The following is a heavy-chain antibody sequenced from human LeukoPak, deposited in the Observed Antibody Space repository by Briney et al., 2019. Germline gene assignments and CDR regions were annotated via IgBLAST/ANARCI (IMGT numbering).Heavy chain of an antibody. Sequence: GGSLRLSCAASGFTFSSYDMHWVRQATGKGLEWVLAIGTAGDTYYPGSVKGRFTISRENAKNSLYLQMNSLRAGDTAVYYCARGDPSSGWALDYWGQGTLVTVSS. V-gene: IGHV3-13*01. CDR3: ARGDPSSGWALDY. D-gene: IGHD6-19*01. CDR2: IGTAGDT. J-gene: IGHJ4*02. CDR1: GFTFSSYD.